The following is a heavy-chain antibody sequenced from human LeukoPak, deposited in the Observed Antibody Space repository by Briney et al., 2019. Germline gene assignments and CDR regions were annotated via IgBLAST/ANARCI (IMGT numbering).Heavy chain of an antibody. D-gene: IGHD4-17*01. Sequence: GRSLRLSCAASGFTFSSYGMHWVRQAPGKGPEWVSVISYDGSYKYYADSVKGRFTISRDNSKNTLYLQMNSLRAEDTAVYYCAKVGDYGDYALDYWGQGTLVTVSS. V-gene: IGHV3-30*18. CDR1: GFTFSSYG. CDR2: ISYDGSYK. CDR3: AKVGDYGDYALDY. J-gene: IGHJ4*02.